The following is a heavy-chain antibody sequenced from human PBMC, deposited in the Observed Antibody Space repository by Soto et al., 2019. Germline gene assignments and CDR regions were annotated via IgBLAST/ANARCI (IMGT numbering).Heavy chain of an antibody. Sequence: PSETLSLTCTVSGDSISSYSWSWIRQPPGKGLEWIGNIHYNGNTKYSPSLKSRVTMSVDTSKNQFSLKLSSVTAADTAVYYCARVEDGYSHYFDYWGQGTLVTVSS. V-gene: IGHV4-59*01. CDR3: ARVEDGYSHYFDY. CDR1: GDSISSYS. D-gene: IGHD4-4*01. CDR2: IHYNGNT. J-gene: IGHJ4*02.